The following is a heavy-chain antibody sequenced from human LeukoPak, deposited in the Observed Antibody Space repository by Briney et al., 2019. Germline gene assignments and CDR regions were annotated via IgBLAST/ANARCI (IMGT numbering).Heavy chain of an antibody. CDR2: ISPDGSTT. J-gene: IGHJ4*02. D-gene: IGHD3-3*01. CDR3: TRDFDFSSAI. Sequence: GGSLRLSCAASGFTFSSYWMHWVRQARGKGLVWVSRISPDGSTTGHADSVKGRFTTSRDNAKNTLFLQMNSLRAEDTAVYYCTRDFDFSSAIWGQGTLVTVSS. V-gene: IGHV3-74*01. CDR1: GFTFSSYW.